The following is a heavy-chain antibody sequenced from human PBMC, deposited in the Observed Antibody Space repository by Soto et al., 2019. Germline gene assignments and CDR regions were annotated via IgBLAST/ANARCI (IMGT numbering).Heavy chain of an antibody. CDR3: ARDGYCSGGSCYSDSWFDP. J-gene: IGHJ5*02. CDR1: GYTFTSYT. CDR2: ISAYNGNT. D-gene: IGHD2-15*01. V-gene: IGHV1-18*01. Sequence: ASVKVSCKASGYTFTSYTISWVRQAPGQGLEWMGRISAYNGNTNYAQKLQGRVTMTTDTSTSTAYMELRSMRSDDTAVYYGARDGYCSGGSCYSDSWFDPWGQGTLVTVSS.